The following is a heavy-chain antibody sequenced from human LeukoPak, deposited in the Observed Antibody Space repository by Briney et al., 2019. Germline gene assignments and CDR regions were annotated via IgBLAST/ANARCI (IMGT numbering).Heavy chain of an antibody. J-gene: IGHJ3*01. V-gene: IGHV4-59*11. D-gene: IGHD3-22*01. Sequence: PSETLSLTRTVSGGSFTTHYWSWIRQPPGKGLEWIGYISYIGSTNYNPSLKSRVTISIDTSKNEVSLMLTSVTAADTAVYYCANDSISMNAFDAWGQGTMVTVSS. CDR1: GGSFTTHY. CDR3: ANDSISMNAFDA. CDR2: ISYIGST.